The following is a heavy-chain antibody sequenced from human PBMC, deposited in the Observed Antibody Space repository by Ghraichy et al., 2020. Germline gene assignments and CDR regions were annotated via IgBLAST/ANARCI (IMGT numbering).Heavy chain of an antibody. CDR3: AREDIGLQSGFDY. D-gene: IGHD5-12*01. Sequence: GGSLRLSCVGSKFTFNTYGMHWVHQGPGKGLEWVAGTSYDGGYKAYADSVKDRFTISRDNAKNTLYLQMNALTTEDTALYFCAREDIGLQSGFDYWGLGTLVTVSS. CDR2: TSYDGGYK. J-gene: IGHJ4*02. CDR1: KFTFNTYG. V-gene: IGHV3-30*03.